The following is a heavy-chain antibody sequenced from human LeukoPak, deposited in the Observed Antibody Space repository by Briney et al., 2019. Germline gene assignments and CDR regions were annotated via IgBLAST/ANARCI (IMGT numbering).Heavy chain of an antibody. D-gene: IGHD6-19*01. CDR2: ISGSGGST. CDR3: AKVDSIAVAGTLDY. V-gene: IGHV3-23*01. Sequence: SGGSLRLSCAASGFTFSSYAMSWVRQAPGKGLEWVSAISGSGGSTYYADSVKGRFTISRDNSKNTLYLQMNSLRAEDTAVYYCAKVDSIAVAGTLDYWGQGTLVTVSS. J-gene: IGHJ4*02. CDR1: GFTFSSYA.